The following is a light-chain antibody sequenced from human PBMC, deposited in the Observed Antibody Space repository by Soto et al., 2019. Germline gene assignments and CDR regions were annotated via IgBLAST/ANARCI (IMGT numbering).Light chain of an antibody. J-gene: IGKJ2*01. CDR3: QQYGSSPHT. V-gene: IGKV3-20*01. Sequence: EIVLTQSPGTLSLSPGERATLSCRASQSVSSSYLAWYQHKPGQAPRLLIYGASSRATAIPDRFSGSGSGTDCALTISTLEPEDFAVYYCQQYGSSPHTFGQGTKLEIK. CDR2: GAS. CDR1: QSVSSSY.